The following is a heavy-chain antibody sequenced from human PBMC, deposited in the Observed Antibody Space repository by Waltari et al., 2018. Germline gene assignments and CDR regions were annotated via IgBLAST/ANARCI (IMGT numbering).Heavy chain of an antibody. D-gene: IGHD6-13*01. Sequence: QVQLQESGPGLVKPSETLSLTCTVSGGSISSYYWSWIRQPPGKGLEWIGYIYYSGSTNYNPSLKSRVTISVDTSKNQFSLKLSSVTAADTAVYYCARERAAAGPYYYYMDVWGKGTTVTVSS. CDR2: IYYSGST. CDR1: GGSISSYY. CDR3: ARERAAAGPYYYYMDV. V-gene: IGHV4-59*01. J-gene: IGHJ6*03.